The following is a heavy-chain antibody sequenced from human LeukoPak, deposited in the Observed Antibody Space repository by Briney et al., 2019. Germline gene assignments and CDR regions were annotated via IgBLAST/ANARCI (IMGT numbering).Heavy chain of an antibody. CDR2: ISGYNENT. V-gene: IGHV1-18*01. CDR3: GRDRGIAKVGTVIDS. CDR1: GYNFKSYG. J-gene: IGHJ4*02. D-gene: IGHD1-1*01. Sequence: GASVKVSCKASGYNFKSYGVSWVRQAPGQGLEWMGWISGYNENTNYGQKFQGRVTVTIDTSTRTAYMELRSLRSDDTAVYYCGRDRGIAKVGTVIDSWGQGTLVTVSS.